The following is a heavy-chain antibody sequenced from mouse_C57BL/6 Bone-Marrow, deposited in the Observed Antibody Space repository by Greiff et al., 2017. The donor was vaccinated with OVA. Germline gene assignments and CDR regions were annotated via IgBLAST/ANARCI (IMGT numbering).Heavy chain of an antibody. Sequence: EVKLMESGGGLVQPGESLKLSCESNEYEFPSHDMSWVRKTPEKRLELVAAINSDGGSTYYPDTMERRLIISRDNTKKPLYLQMSSLSSEDTALYYCARNGSYWYFDVWGTGTTVTVSS. J-gene: IGHJ1*03. CDR2: INSDGGST. CDR3: ARNGSYWYFDV. CDR1: EYEFPSHD. D-gene: IGHD1-1*01. V-gene: IGHV5-2*01.